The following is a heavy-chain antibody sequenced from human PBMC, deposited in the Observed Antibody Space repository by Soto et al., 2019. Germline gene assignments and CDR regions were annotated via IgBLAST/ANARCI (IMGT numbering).Heavy chain of an antibody. Sequence: SETLSLTCAVYGGSFSGYYWSWIRQPPGKGLEWIGEINHSGSTNYNPSLKSRVTISVDTSKNQFSLKLSSVTAADTAVYYCARGGGYAGSWFDPWGQGTLVTVSS. V-gene: IGHV4-34*01. CDR3: ARGGGYAGSWFDP. D-gene: IGHD6-25*01. CDR2: INHSGST. CDR1: GGSFSGYY. J-gene: IGHJ5*02.